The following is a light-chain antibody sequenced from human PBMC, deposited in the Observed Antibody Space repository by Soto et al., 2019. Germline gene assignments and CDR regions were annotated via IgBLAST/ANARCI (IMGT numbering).Light chain of an antibody. CDR1: QSVSNNY. Sequence: EIVLTQSPGPLSLSPGERATLSCRASQSVSNNYLGWYQQKPGQAPRLLVYGASRRATGIPDRFSGSGSGTDLTLTISGLEAEDFAVYYCQQYGNSLPWTFGQGTKVEIK. V-gene: IGKV3-20*01. J-gene: IGKJ1*01. CDR3: QQYGNSLPWT. CDR2: GAS.